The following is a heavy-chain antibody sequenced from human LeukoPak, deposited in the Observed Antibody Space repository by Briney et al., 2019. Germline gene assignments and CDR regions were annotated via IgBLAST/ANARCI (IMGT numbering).Heavy chain of an antibody. Sequence: GASVKVSCKASGYTFANYAMHWVRQAPGQSLEWMGWINSANGNTKYSQKFQGRVTITRDTSASTAYMELSSLRSEDTAVYYCARDGRFIVADYYYGMDVWGRGTTVTVSS. D-gene: IGHD1-26*01. J-gene: IGHJ6*02. CDR2: INSANGNT. CDR3: ARDGRFIVADYYYGMDV. CDR1: GYTFANYA. V-gene: IGHV1-3*04.